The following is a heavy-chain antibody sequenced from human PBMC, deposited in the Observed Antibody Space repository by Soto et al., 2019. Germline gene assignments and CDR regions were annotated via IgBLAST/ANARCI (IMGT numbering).Heavy chain of an antibody. Sequence: QVQLVESGGGVVQPGGSLRLSCAASGFAFSSFTTHWVRQAPGKGLEWVAVISSDGSDKYYADSVKGRFTISRENSKNTLNLQMNSLRVEDTAVYYCASHPKAGSGKWGGFDYWGQGTLVTVSS. D-gene: IGHD3-10*01. CDR3: ASHPKAGSGKWGGFDY. V-gene: IGHV3-30-3*01. CDR1: GFAFSSFT. CDR2: ISSDGSDK. J-gene: IGHJ4*02.